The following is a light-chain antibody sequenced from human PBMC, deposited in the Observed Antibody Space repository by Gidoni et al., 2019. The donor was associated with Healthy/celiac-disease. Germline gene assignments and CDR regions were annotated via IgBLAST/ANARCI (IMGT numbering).Light chain of an antibody. J-gene: IGKJ4*01. V-gene: IGKV1-33*01. Sequence: IHLTQFPFFLSASVGDRVTITCQASQDISNYLNWYQQKPGKAPKLLIYDASNLETGVPSRFSGSGSGTDFTFTISSLQPEDIATYYCQQYDNLPLTFGGGTKVEIK. CDR3: QQYDNLPLT. CDR2: DAS. CDR1: QDISNY.